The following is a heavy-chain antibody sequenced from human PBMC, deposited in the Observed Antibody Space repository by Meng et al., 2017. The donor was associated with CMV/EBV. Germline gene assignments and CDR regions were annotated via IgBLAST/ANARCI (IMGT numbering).Heavy chain of an antibody. Sequence: VRVVGSGGGLVQPGRSLRLSCAASGFTFSSYAMHWVRQAPGKGLEWVAVISYDGSNKYYADSVKGRFTISRDNSKNTLYLQMNSLRAEDTAVYYCAREGYSRDAFDIWGQGTMVTVSS. CDR2: ISYDGSNK. J-gene: IGHJ3*02. D-gene: IGHD6-13*01. CDR1: GFTFSSYA. CDR3: AREGYSRDAFDI. V-gene: IGHV3-30-3*01.